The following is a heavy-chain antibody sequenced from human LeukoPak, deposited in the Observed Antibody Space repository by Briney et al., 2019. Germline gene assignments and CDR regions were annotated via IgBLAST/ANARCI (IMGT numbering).Heavy chain of an antibody. V-gene: IGHV3-23*01. CDR1: GFTFSNYA. J-gene: IGHJ4*02. CDR3: AKKSYSDVWKDHSTPPFAY. Sequence: GGSLRLSCAASGFTFSNYAISWVRQAPGKGLEWVSDISGSGDNTYYADSVKGRFTISRASSKNPLYLQMTHLRPEDTGVYYCAKKSYSDVWKDHSTPPFAYWGQGTLVTVSS. CDR2: ISGSGDNT. D-gene: IGHD3-3*01.